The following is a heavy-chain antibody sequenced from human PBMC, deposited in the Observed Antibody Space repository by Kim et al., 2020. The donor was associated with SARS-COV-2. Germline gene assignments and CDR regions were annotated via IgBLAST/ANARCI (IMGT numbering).Heavy chain of an antibody. CDR2: GYNSGDT. Sequence: SETLSLTCTVSGGSINNYYWNWIRQPPGKGLEWIGYGYNSGDTYYNPSLRSRVAISVDTSKNQFSLRLTSVTAADTAIYYWARSPYYFHAGIYWPWFDP. CDR3: ARSPYYFHAGIYWPWFDP. D-gene: IGHD1-26*01. J-gene: IGHJ5*02. V-gene: IGHV4-59*01. CDR1: GGSINNYY.